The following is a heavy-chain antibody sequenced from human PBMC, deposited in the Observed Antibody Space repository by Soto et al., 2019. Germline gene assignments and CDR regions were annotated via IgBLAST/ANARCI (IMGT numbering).Heavy chain of an antibody. CDR1: GESVSSNKVA. V-gene: IGHV6-1*01. CDR2: TFFRSKCYN. J-gene: IGHJ4*02. D-gene: IGHD2-15*01. Sequence: PSPSVSLTCYISGESVSSNKVAWNWIRKSPSRGLECLGMTFFRSKCYNEYAASVKSRIAINPDTSQNQFSLQLNSVNPDDTAVYYCAKAGIYCRGGTCSSLDHWGQGILVTLSS. CDR3: AKAGIYCRGGTCSSLDH.